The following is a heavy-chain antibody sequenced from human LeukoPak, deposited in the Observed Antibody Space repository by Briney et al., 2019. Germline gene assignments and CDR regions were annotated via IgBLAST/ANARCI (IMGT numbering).Heavy chain of an antibody. CDR2: INHSGST. J-gene: IGHJ6*03. D-gene: IGHD3-16*02. CDR3: ARGRLRLGELSFYYYYYYMDV. Sequence: PSETLSLTCAVYGGSFSGYYWSWIRQPPGKGLEWIGEINHSGSTNYNPSLKSRVTISVDTSKNQFSLKLSSVTAADTAVYYCARGRLRLGELSFYYYYYYMDVWGKGTTVTVSS. V-gene: IGHV4-34*01. CDR1: GGSFSGYY.